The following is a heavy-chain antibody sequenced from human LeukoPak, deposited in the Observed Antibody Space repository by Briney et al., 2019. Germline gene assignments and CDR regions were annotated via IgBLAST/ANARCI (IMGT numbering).Heavy chain of an antibody. CDR2: INHSGST. CDR3: ARRRYSSSRHGRGDWFDP. V-gene: IGHV4-4*02. J-gene: IGHJ5*02. D-gene: IGHD6-13*01. CDR1: GGSISSSNW. Sequence: SGTLSLTCAVSGGSISSSNWWSWVRQPPGKGLEWIGEINHSGSTNYNPSLKSRVTISVDTSKNQFSLKLSSVTAADTAVYYCARRRYSSSRHGRGDWFDPWGQGTLVTVSS.